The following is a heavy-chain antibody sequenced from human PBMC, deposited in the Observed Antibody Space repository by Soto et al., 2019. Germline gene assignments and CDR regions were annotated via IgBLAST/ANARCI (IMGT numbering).Heavy chain of an antibody. D-gene: IGHD3-10*01. J-gene: IGHJ6*02. Sequence: GESLKISCKGSGYSFTSYHIVWVRQMPGKGLEWMGIIYPGDSDTRYSPSFQGQVTISADKSISTAYLQWSSLKASDTAMYYCAGGGVRGVITRTRDYYGMDVWGQGTTVTVSS. CDR2: IYPGDSDT. CDR1: GYSFTSYH. V-gene: IGHV5-51*01. CDR3: AGGGVRGVITRTRDYYGMDV.